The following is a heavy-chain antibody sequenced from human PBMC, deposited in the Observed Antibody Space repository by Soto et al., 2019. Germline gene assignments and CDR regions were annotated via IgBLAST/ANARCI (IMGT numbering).Heavy chain of an antibody. CDR3: VRYDRINMKPYSPEGFHI. V-gene: IGHV4-59*10. Sequence: ETLSLTCTVSGGSINDYYWGWIRQPACKRLEWIGLIYTSGNIYYNPSPKSRVTISVDTSKNQFSLRLSSVTAADSGVYYCVRYDRINMKPYSPEGFHIWGQGTMVTVSS. CDR2: IYTSGNI. D-gene: IGHD3-3*02. CDR1: GGSINDYY. J-gene: IGHJ3*02.